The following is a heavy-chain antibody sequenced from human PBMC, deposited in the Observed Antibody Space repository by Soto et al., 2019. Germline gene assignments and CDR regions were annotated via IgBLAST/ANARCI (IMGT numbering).Heavy chain of an antibody. Sequence: PGGSLRLSCAASGFTFSSYSMNWVRQAPGKGLEWVSYISSSSITIYYADSVKGRFTISRDNAKNSLYLQMNSLRAEDTAVYYCARDSSGYIFDYWGQGTLVTVSS. CDR2: ISSSSITI. V-gene: IGHV3-48*01. CDR1: GFTFSSYS. D-gene: IGHD3-22*01. CDR3: ARDSSGYIFDY. J-gene: IGHJ4*02.